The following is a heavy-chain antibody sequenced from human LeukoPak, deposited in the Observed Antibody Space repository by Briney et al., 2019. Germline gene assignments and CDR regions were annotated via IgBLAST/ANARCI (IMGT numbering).Heavy chain of an antibody. Sequence: PSETLSLTCTVSGGSISSYYWSWLRQPPGKGLEWIGYIYYSGSTNYNPSLKSRVTISVDTSKNQFSLKLSSVTAADTAVYYCARLLDSSGYWAFDYWGQGTLVTVSS. CDR1: GGSISSYY. J-gene: IGHJ4*02. CDR2: IYYSGST. CDR3: ARLLDSSGYWAFDY. V-gene: IGHV4-59*08. D-gene: IGHD3-22*01.